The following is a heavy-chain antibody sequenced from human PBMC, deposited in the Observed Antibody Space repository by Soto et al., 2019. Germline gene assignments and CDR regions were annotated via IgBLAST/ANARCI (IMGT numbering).Heavy chain of an antibody. CDR1: GYTLTSYY. CDR2: INPSGGSK. V-gene: IGHV1-46*01. D-gene: IGHD1-26*01. Sequence: ASVKVSCKASGYTLTSYYMHWVRQAPGQGLEWMGIINPSGGSKSYAQKLQGRVTMTRDTATSTVYKALSSLRTEDTALYYCARDIGTARYYYYGMYGWGQGTTVTVSS. J-gene: IGHJ6*02. CDR3: ARDIGTARYYYYGMYG.